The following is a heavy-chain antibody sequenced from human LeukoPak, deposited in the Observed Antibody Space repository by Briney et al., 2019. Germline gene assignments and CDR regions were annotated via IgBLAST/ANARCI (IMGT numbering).Heavy chain of an antibody. J-gene: IGHJ3*02. CDR2: INWNGGST. CDR3: ARGGSHASDAFDI. D-gene: IGHD1-26*01. CDR1: GFTFDDYG. V-gene: IGHV3-20*01. Sequence: GGSLRLSCAASGFTFDDYGMSWVGQAPGKGREWVSGINWNGGSTGYADSVKGRFTISRDNAKNSLYLQMNSLRAEDTALYHCARGGSHASDAFDIWGQGTMVTVSS.